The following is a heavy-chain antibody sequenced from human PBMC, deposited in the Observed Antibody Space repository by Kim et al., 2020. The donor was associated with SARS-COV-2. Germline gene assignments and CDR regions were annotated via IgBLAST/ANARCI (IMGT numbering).Heavy chain of an antibody. CDR2: ISYDGSNK. Sequence: GGSLRLSCAASGFTFSSYAMHWVRQAPGKGLEWVAVISYDGSNKYYADSVKGRFTISRDNSKNTLYLQMNSLRAEDTAVYYCARDRAARGVVTLFHSISGYWGQGTLVTVSS. CDR3: ARDRAARGVVTLFHSISGY. CDR1: GFTFSSYA. D-gene: IGHD2-21*02. J-gene: IGHJ4*02. V-gene: IGHV3-30-3*01.